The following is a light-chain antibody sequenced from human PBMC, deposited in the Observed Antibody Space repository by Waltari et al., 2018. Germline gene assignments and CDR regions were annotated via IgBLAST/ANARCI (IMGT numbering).Light chain of an antibody. CDR1: TSNSGAGYA. CDR2: GTN. Sequence: QSVLTQPPSVSGAPGQRVSISCPGSTSNSGAGYAVHWYQQGPGKAPKLIIYGTNTRPLGVPDRFFGSQSGTSASLVIIGLQAEDEADYYCQSYDTTLSVVFGGGTKLTVL. J-gene: IGLJ2*01. CDR3: QSYDTTLSVV. V-gene: IGLV1-40*01.